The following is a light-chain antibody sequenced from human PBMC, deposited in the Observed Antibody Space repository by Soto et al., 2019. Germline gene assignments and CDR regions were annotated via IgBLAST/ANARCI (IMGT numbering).Light chain of an antibody. J-gene: IGKJ5*01. V-gene: IGKV3-15*01. Sequence: EIVLTQSPATLSVSPGDSATLSCRASQSVGPNLVWYQQRFGQSPRLLIYHVSTRATGVPARFSGSGSGTEFTLSISSLQSEDSAVYYCQQYNNWPPITFGQGTRLEIK. CDR3: QQYNNWPPIT. CDR1: QSVGPN. CDR2: HVS.